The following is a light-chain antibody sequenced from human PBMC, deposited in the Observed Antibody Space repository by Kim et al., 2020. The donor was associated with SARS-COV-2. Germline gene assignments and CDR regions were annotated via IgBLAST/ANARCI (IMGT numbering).Light chain of an antibody. J-gene: IGKJ1*01. CDR3: QQYNDRPPWT. Sequence: PGERATLSCGAIRSVDSILVWYQKKPGQSPSLLSYDATFSATGIPVRFSCSGSGTEFTLTISSLQSEDFAVYYCQQYNDRPPWTFGQGTKVAIK. CDR1: RSVDSI. CDR2: DAT. V-gene: IGKV3-15*01.